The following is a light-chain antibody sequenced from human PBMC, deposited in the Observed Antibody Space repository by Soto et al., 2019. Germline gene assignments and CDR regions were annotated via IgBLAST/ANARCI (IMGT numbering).Light chain of an antibody. CDR2: ATS. V-gene: IGKV1-39*01. Sequence: DIQMTQSPSSLSASVGDRVTIXXRASQSISTYLIWYQQKPGKAPKLXIYATSSLQSGVPSRFSGSGSGTDFTLTISSLQPEDFATYYCQQSYSTTWTFGQGTKVDIK. CDR1: QSISTY. CDR3: QQSYSTTWT. J-gene: IGKJ1*01.